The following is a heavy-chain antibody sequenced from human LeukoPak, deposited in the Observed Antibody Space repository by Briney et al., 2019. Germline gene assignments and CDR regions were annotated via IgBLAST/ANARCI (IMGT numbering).Heavy chain of an antibody. CDR2: IKQDGSEK. D-gene: IGHD5-24*01. Sequence: PGGSLRLSCAASGFTFSSYWMSWVRQAPGKGLEWVANIKQDGSEKYYVDSVKGRFTISRDNAKNSLYLQMNSLRAEDTAVYYCAKDRLLERWLQLDFYYFDYWGQGTLVTVSS. V-gene: IGHV3-7*03. CDR3: AKDRLLERWLQLDFYYFDY. CDR1: GFTFSSYW. J-gene: IGHJ4*02.